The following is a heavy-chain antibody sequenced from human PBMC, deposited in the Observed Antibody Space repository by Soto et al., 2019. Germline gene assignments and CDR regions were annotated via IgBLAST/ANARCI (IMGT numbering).Heavy chain of an antibody. Sequence: SETLSLTCNVSGDAVSSGSYYWTWVRQPPGKGLEWIGNIYYSGTTNYNPSLQNRVTISIDTSKSQFSLNLNSMTAADTAVYYCAGYNWNYYFDPWGQGTLVTVSS. D-gene: IGHD1-7*01. CDR3: AGYNWNYYFDP. CDR1: GDAVSSGSYY. V-gene: IGHV4-61*01. J-gene: IGHJ5*02. CDR2: IYYSGTT.